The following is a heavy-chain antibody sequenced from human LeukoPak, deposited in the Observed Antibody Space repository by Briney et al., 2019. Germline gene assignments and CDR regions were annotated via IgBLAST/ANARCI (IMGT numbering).Heavy chain of an antibody. J-gene: IGHJ4*02. D-gene: IGHD2-2*01. CDR2: IGNSGDNT. CDR1: GFTFSSYS. V-gene: IGHV3-23*01. CDR3: ARRLGYCSRTSCYVAPFDY. Sequence: TGGSLRLSCAASGFTFSSYSMSWVRQAPGKGLEWVSAIGNSGDNTYYADSVKGRFTISRDNSKNTLYLQMNSLRAEDTAIYHCARRLGYCSRTSCYVAPFDYWGQGTLVTVSP.